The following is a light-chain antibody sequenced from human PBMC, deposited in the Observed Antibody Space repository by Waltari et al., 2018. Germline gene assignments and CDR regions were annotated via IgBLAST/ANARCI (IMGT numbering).Light chain of an antibody. CDR2: TNN. Sequence: QSVLTQPPSTSGTPGQRVTISCSGSSSNIGSNTVNWYQQLPGTAPKLLIYTNNQRPSGFPDRFSGSRSGTSASLAISGLQSEDEAGYHCAAGDDSLNGVVFGGGTKVTVL. J-gene: IGLJ2*01. V-gene: IGLV1-44*01. CDR1: SSNIGSNT. CDR3: AAGDDSLNGVV.